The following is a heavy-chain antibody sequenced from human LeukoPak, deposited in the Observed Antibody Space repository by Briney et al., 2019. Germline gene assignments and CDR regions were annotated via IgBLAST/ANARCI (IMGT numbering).Heavy chain of an antibody. CDR3: ARSYYYGSGSYGMDV. CDR1: SGSFSGYY. V-gene: IGHV4-59*01. D-gene: IGHD3-10*01. J-gene: IGHJ6*02. Sequence: PSETLSLTCTVSSGSFSGYYWSWIRQSPGKGLEWIGHIFYTGGANYNPSLKGRVTLSVDTSKNQFSLKLSSVTAADTAVYYCARSYYYGSGSYGMDVWGQGITVTVSS. CDR2: IFYTGGA.